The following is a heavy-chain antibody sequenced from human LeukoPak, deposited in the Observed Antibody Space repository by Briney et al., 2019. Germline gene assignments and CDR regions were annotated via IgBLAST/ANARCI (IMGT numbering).Heavy chain of an antibody. J-gene: IGHJ4*02. V-gene: IGHV3-33*01. CDR1: GFTFSTYG. D-gene: IGHD3-10*01. CDR3: ARCGSGSYYMDY. Sequence: GGSLRLSCAASGFTFSTYGMHWVRQAPDKGLEWVAIIWYDGSNKYYADSVKGRFTISRDNSKNTLYLQMNSLRAEDTAVYYCARCGSGSYYMDYWGQGTLVTVYS. CDR2: IWYDGSNK.